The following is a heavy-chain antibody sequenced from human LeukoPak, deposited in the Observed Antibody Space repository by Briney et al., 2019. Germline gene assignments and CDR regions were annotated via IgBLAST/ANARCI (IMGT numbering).Heavy chain of an antibody. CDR3: ARRYSYDSGSSYSIDV. D-gene: IGHD3-10*01. Sequence: GESLKTSCEGPGYSFAYYWIGWVRQMPGKGLEWMGIIYPGDSDTRYSPSFQGQATISADKSISTAYLQWSSLKASDTAMYYCARRYSYDSGSSYSIDVWGPGIMVTVSS. CDR2: IYPGDSDT. V-gene: IGHV5-51*01. CDR1: GYSFAYYW. J-gene: IGHJ3*01.